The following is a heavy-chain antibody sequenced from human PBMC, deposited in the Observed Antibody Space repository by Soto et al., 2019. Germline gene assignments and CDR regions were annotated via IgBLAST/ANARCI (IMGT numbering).Heavy chain of an antibody. CDR1: GFAVSSYS. CDR2: MSFDGNSK. J-gene: IGHJ4*02. Sequence: GGSLRLSCAASGFAVSSYSMHWVRQAPGKGLEWVAAMSFDGNSKYFADSVKGRFIISRDNAQNSLFLQMNTLRPEDTAMYYCARVAYWGPGTQVTVSS. V-gene: IGHV3-30-3*01. CDR3: ARVAY.